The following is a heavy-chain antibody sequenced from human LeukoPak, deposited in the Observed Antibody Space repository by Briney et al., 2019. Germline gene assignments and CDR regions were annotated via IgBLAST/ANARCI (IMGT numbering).Heavy chain of an antibody. Sequence: SETLSLTCTVSGGSISSGGYYWSWIRQHPGTGLEWIGYIYYSGSTYYNPSLKSRVTISVDTSKNQFSLKLSSVTAADTAVYYCARVVVVPAAIISYGMDVWGQGTTVTVSS. V-gene: IGHV4-31*03. J-gene: IGHJ6*02. D-gene: IGHD2-2*01. CDR1: GGSISSGGYY. CDR2: IYYSGST. CDR3: ARVVVVPAAIISYGMDV.